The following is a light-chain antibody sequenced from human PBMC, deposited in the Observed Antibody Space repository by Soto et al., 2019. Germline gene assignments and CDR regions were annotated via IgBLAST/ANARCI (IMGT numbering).Light chain of an antibody. CDR2: YDD. CDR1: SSKIGNNA. V-gene: IGLV1-36*01. J-gene: IGLJ3*02. CDR3: AAWDYSLNGGWV. Sequence: QSVLTQPPSVSEAPRQRVTISCSGSSSKIGNNAVNWYQQLPGKAPKLLIYYDDLLPSGVSDRFSGSKSGTSASLAISGLQSEDEADYYCAAWDYSLNGGWVFGGGTKLTVL.